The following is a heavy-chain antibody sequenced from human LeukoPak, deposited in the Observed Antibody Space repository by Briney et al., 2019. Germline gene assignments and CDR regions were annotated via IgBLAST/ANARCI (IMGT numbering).Heavy chain of an antibody. CDR3: AKEHGIRLRSYFDI. CDR1: GLSFSSLW. V-gene: IGHV3-23*01. Sequence: PGGSLRLSCVASGLSFSSLWMSWVRQAPGKGLEWVSAISGSGGSTYYADSVKGRFTISRDNSKNTLYLQMNSLRAEDTAVYYCAKEHGIRLRSYFDIWGQGTMVTVSS. D-gene: IGHD3-16*01. CDR2: ISGSGGST. J-gene: IGHJ3*02.